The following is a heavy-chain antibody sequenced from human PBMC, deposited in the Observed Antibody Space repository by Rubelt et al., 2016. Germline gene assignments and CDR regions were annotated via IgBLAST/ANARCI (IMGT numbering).Heavy chain of an antibody. V-gene: IGHV4-38-2*02. CDR1: GYSISSGYY. J-gene: IGHJ3*02. D-gene: IGHD1-1*01. Sequence: QVQLQESGPGLVKPSETLSLTCTVSGYSISSGYYWGWIRQPPGKGLEWIGSIYQSGSTYYNPSLTSRVTISVDTSKNQFSRKLSSVTAADTAVYYCARGQYNWNDRGAFDIWGQGTMVTVSS. CDR3: ARGQYNWNDRGAFDI. CDR2: IYQSGST.